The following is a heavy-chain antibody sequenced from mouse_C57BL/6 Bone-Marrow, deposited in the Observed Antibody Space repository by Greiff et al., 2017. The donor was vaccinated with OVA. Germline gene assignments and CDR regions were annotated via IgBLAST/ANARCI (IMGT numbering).Heavy chain of an antibody. J-gene: IGHJ1*03. Sequence: QVQLQQPGAELVRPGSSVKLSCKASGYTFTSYWMHWVKQRPIQGLEWIGNIDPSDSETHYNQKFKDKATLTVDKSSSTAYMQLSSLTSEDSAVYYCARDPYGSYFDVWGTGTTVTVSS. CDR1: GYTFTSYW. CDR2: IDPSDSET. CDR3: ARDPYGSYFDV. V-gene: IGHV1-52*01. D-gene: IGHD1-1*01.